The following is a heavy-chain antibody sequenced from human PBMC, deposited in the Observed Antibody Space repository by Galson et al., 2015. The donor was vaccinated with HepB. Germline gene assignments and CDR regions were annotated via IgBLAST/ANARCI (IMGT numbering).Heavy chain of an antibody. CDR3: VRSVVAGHFDY. V-gene: IGHV7-4-1*02. Sequence: SVKVSCKASGYSFSTYPMNWVRQAPGQGLEWMGWINTNTGNPAYAQGFTGRFVFSLDTSVSTAYLQNSSPKAEDTAVYYCVRSVVAGHFDYWGQGTLVTVSS. CDR1: GYSFSTYP. CDR2: INTNTGNP. D-gene: IGHD2-15*01. J-gene: IGHJ4*02.